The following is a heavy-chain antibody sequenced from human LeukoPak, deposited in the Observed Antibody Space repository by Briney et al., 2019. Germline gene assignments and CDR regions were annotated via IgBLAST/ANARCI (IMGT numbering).Heavy chain of an antibody. V-gene: IGHV3-30*02. CDR3: AKLMGSGFDNPPYYYYYMDV. CDR2: IRYDGSNK. D-gene: IGHD3-10*01. J-gene: IGHJ6*03. Sequence: GGSLRLSCAASGFTFSSYAMHWVRQAPGKGLEWVAFIRYDGSNKYYADSVKGRFTISRDNSKNTLYLQMNSLRAEDTAVYYCAKLMGSGFDNPPYYYYYMDVWGKGTTVTVSS. CDR1: GFTFSSYA.